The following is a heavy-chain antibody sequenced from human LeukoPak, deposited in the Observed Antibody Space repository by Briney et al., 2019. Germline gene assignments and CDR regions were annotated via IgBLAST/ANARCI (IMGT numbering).Heavy chain of an antibody. D-gene: IGHD5-12*01. V-gene: IGHV4-39*07. CDR1: GDSISSSSYY. Sequence: MPSETLSLTCTVSGDSISSSSYYWVWIRQPPGKGLEWIGEINHSGSTNYHPSLKSRVTISVDTSKNQFSLKLSSVTAADTAVYYCARDPLVASGGTPDGFDIWGQGTMITVSS. CDR3: ARDPLVASGGTPDGFDI. CDR2: INHSGST. J-gene: IGHJ3*02.